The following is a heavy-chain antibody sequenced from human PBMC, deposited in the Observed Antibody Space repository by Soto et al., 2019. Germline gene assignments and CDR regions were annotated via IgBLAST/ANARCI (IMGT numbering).Heavy chain of an antibody. CDR1: GYSFTSYW. J-gene: IGHJ4*02. CDR2: IYPDDSDV. CDR3: RRGGTASSRVFAS. Sequence: GESLKISCKGSGYSFTSYWIGWVRQMPGKGLEWMGVIYPDDSDVRYSPSFQGQVTISADRSISTAYLQWNSLTAPDTALYFCRRGGTASSRVFASWGQGALVPVSS. D-gene: IGHD6-6*01. V-gene: IGHV5-51*01.